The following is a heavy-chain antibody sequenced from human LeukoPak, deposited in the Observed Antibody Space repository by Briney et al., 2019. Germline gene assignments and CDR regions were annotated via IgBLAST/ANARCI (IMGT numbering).Heavy chain of an antibody. J-gene: IGHJ4*02. D-gene: IGHD6-19*01. CDR3: ARANEAGYFDY. Sequence: GGSLRLSCAASGFTFSSYSMNWVRQAPGKGLEWVSSISSSSSYIYYADSVKGRFTISRDIAKNSLYLQMNSLRAEDTAVYYCARANEAGYFDYWGQGTLVTVSS. V-gene: IGHV3-21*01. CDR2: ISSSSSYI. CDR1: GFTFSSYS.